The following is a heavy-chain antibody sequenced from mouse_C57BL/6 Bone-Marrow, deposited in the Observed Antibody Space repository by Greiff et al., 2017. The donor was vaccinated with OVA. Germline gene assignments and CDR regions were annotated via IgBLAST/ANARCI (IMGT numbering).Heavy chain of an antibody. CDR3: ARGGGGYFDY. CDR1: GFNIKDYY. Sequence: EVQLQQSGAELVKPGASVKLSCTASGFNIKDYYMHWVQQRTEQGLEWIGRIDPEDGDTKYAPNFQGQGTITADTSSNNTYLHISSETSEDTAVYYGARGGGGYFDYWGKGTTLTVSS. J-gene: IGHJ2*01. D-gene: IGHD1-1*02. V-gene: IGHV14-2*01. CDR2: IDPEDGDT.